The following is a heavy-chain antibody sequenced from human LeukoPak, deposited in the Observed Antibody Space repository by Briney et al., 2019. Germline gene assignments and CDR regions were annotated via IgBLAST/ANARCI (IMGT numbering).Heavy chain of an antibody. D-gene: IGHD3-22*01. Sequence: PSETLSLTCTVSGGSISSSSYYWGCIRQPPGKGLEWIGSIYYSGSTYYNPALKSRVTISVDTSNNQFSLKLSSVTAADTAVYYCARSNYYHSSGYRWPHAFDIWGQGTMVTVSS. V-gene: IGHV4-39*01. CDR2: IYYSGST. CDR1: GGSISSSSYY. CDR3: ARSNYYHSSGYRWPHAFDI. J-gene: IGHJ3*02.